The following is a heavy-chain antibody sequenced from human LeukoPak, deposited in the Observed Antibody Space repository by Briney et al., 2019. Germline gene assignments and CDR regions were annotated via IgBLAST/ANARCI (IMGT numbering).Heavy chain of an antibody. D-gene: IGHD5-18*01. V-gene: IGHV3-23*01. CDR2: ISGSGGST. CDR3: AKGGYSYGHRYYFDY. Sequence: PGGSLRLSCAASGFTFSSYAMSWVRQAPGKGLEWVSAISGSGGSTYYADSVKGRFTISRDNSKNTLYLQMNSLRAEDTAVYYCAKGGYSYGHRYYFDYWGQGTLVTVSS. J-gene: IGHJ4*02. CDR1: GFTFSSYA.